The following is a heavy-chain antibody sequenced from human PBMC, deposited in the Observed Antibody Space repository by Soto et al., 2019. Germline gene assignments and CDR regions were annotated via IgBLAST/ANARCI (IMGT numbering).Heavy chain of an antibody. J-gene: IGHJ5*02. V-gene: IGHV4-61*01. Sequence: XESLSLPCTVAGGSVFSSSHYWSWIRQPPGKALEWSGYIYYSGITNYNPSLKSRVTISIDTSKNQFSLKLSSVTADDTAVYYCARDLIVPGNSSPHYNWFDTWGQGTLVTVSS. CDR3: ARDLIVPGNSSPHYNWFDT. CDR1: GGSVFSSSHY. D-gene: IGHD1-1*01. CDR2: IYYSGIT.